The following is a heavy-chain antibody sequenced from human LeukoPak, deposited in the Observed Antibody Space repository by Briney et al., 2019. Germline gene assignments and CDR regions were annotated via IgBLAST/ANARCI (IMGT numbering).Heavy chain of an antibody. J-gene: IGHJ4*02. Sequence: GGSLRLSCAASGFTFSSYAMHWVRQAPGKGLEYVSYISSNGGSTYYANSVKGRFTISRDNAKNSLYLQMNSLRADDTAVYYCARGEDNADEYLREDYWGQGILVTVSS. CDR3: ARGEDNADEYLREDY. D-gene: IGHD3-16*01. CDR2: ISSNGGST. CDR1: GFTFSSYA. V-gene: IGHV3-64*01.